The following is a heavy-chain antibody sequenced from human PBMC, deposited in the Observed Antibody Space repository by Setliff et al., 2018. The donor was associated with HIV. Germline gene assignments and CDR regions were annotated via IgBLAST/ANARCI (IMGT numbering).Heavy chain of an antibody. J-gene: IGHJ4*02. V-gene: IGHV1-8*01. D-gene: IGHD2-8*01. CDR1: GFILTSNY. CDR3: ARGKVLRGNILYY. CDR2: MNPDSGNT. Sequence: ASVKVSCKASGFILTSNYMHWVRQAPGQGLEWMGWMNPDSGNTGYAQKFQGRVTMTRNTSISTAYMDLSGLRSEDTAVYYCARGKVLRGNILYYWGQGTLVTVSS.